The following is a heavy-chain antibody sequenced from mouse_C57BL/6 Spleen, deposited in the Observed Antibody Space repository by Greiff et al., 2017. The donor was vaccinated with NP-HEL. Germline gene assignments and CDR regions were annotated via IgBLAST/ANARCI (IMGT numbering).Heavy chain of an antibody. J-gene: IGHJ4*01. CDR1: GYAFSSSW. D-gene: IGHD1-1*01. V-gene: IGHV1-82*01. Sequence: QVQLKESGPELVKPGASVKISCKASGYAFSSSWMNWVKQRPGKGLEWIGRIYPGDGDTNYNGKFTGKATLTADKSSSTAYMQLSSLTSEDSAVYFFARSGYTTVVATRYAMDYWGQGTSVTVSS. CDR3: ARSGYTTVVATRYAMDY. CDR2: IYPGDGDT.